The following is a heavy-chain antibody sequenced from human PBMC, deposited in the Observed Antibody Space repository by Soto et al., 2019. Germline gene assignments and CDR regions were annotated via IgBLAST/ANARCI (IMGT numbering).Heavy chain of an antibody. D-gene: IGHD2-21*02. CDR1: GYTFTSYG. CDR2: ISAYNGNT. J-gene: IGHJ6*02. Sequence: QVQLVQSGAEVKKPGASVKVSCKASGYTFTSYGISWVRQAPGQGLEWMGWISAYNGNTNYARKLQGRVTMTTDTSTSTAYMELRSLRSDDTAVYYCARDQGAVVTQKFYYYYGMDVWGQGTTVTVSS. CDR3: ARDQGAVVTQKFYYYYGMDV. V-gene: IGHV1-18*01.